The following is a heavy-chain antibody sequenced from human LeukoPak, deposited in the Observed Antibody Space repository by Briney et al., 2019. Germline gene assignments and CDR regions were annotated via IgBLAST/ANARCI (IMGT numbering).Heavy chain of an antibody. J-gene: IGHJ4*02. CDR3: ARTGDYGPYFDY. CDR2: IYYSGST. D-gene: IGHD4-17*01. V-gene: IGHV4-59*01. CDR1: GGSFSGYY. Sequence: PSETLSLTCAVYGGSFSGYYWSWICQPPGKGLEWIGYIYYSGSTNYNPSLKSRVTISVDTSKNQFSLKLSSVTAADTAVYYCARTGDYGPYFDYWGQGTLVTVSS.